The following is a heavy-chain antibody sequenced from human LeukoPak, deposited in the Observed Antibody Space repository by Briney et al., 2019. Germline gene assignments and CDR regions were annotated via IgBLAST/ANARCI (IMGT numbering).Heavy chain of an antibody. D-gene: IGHD3-10*01. V-gene: IGHV4-34*01. CDR2: INHSGST. Sequence: SETLSLTCAVYGGSFSGYYWSWIRQPPGKGLEWIGEINHSGSTNYNPSLKSRVTISVDTSKNQFSLKLSSVTAADTAIYYCAREGYYGSGSPPSLYFDYWGQGTLVTVSS. J-gene: IGHJ4*02. CDR1: GGSFSGYY. CDR3: AREGYYGSGSPPSLYFDY.